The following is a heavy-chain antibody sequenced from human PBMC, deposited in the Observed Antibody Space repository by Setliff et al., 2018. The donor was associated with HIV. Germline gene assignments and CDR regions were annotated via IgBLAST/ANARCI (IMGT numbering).Heavy chain of an antibody. D-gene: IGHD2-21*01. CDR2: FNPEDGGTR. V-gene: IGHV3-15*01. J-gene: IGHJ4*02. Sequence: SCKASGYTFSDYYIHWVKQAPGKGLEWMGRFNPEDGGTRDHAAPVKGRFTISRDDSKNTLYLQMNSLKTEDTAVYYCTTTLGCGGDCYLNYWGQGALVTVSS. CDR3: TTTLGCGGDCYLNY. CDR1: GYTFSDYY.